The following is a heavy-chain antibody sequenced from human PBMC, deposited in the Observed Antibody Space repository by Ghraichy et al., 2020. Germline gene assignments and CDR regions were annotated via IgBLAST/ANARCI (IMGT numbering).Heavy chain of an antibody. D-gene: IGHD3-3*01. J-gene: IGHJ1*01. CDR2: INTDGSIT. CDR1: GFTFSSYW. Sequence: GGSLRLSCAASGFTFSSYWMHWVRQAPGKGLVWVSRINTDGSITSYADSVKGRFTISRDNPKNTLYLQMNSLRAEDTAVYYCARGGYDFWSGYGYWGQGTLVTVSS. CDR3: ARGGYDFWSGYGY. V-gene: IGHV3-74*01.